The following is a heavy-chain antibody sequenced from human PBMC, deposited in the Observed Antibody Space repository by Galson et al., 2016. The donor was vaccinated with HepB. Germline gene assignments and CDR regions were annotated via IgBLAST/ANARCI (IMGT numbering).Heavy chain of an antibody. V-gene: IGHV3-53*01. Sequence: SLRLSCAASGFTVTTNFMSWVRQAPGKGLECVSVTHDGGNTYYSDSVKGRFTISRDSSQNSLSLQMSSLRAEDTAVYYCARQISPWGLDVWGQGTLVTVSS. CDR1: GFTVTTNF. D-gene: IGHD7-27*01. J-gene: IGHJ4*02. CDR3: ARQISPWGLDV. CDR2: THDGGNT.